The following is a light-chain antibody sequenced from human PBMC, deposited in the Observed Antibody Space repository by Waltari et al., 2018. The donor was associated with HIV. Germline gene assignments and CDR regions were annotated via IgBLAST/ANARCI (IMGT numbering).Light chain of an antibody. J-gene: IGLJ2*01. CDR1: SSDVGGYYY. V-gene: IGLV2-11*01. CDR3: CSYAGNYTFV. Sequence: QSALTQPRSVSGSPGQSVTIPCTGTSSDVGGYYYVSWYQQHPGKAPKFMIYDVSKRPSGVPDRFSGSKSGNTASLTISGLQAEDEADYYCCSYAGNYTFVFGGGTKLTVL. CDR2: DVS.